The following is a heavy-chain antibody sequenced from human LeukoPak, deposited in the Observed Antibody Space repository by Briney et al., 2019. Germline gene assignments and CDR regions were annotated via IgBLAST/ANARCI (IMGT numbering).Heavy chain of an antibody. Sequence: SETLSLTCTVSGGSVSSGSYYWSWIRQPPGKGLEWIGYIYYSGSTNYNPSLKSRVTISVDTSKNQSSLKLSSVTAADTAVYYCASKPRDIVVVPAAMMDYYYGMDVWGKGTTVTVSS. CDR2: IYYSGST. CDR3: ASKPRDIVVVPAAMMDYYYGMDV. D-gene: IGHD2-2*01. J-gene: IGHJ6*04. V-gene: IGHV4-61*01. CDR1: GGSVSSGSYY.